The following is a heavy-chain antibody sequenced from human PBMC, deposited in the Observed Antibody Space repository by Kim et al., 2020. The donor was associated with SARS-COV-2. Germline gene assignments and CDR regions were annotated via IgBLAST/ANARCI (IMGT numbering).Heavy chain of an antibody. D-gene: IGHD4-17*01. CDR3: ASGLTYGGYFDY. V-gene: IGHV1-46*01. J-gene: IGHJ4*02. Sequence: RYAQKFQGRVTMTRDTSTSTVYMELSSLRSEDTAVYYCASGLTYGGYFDYWGQGTLVTVSS.